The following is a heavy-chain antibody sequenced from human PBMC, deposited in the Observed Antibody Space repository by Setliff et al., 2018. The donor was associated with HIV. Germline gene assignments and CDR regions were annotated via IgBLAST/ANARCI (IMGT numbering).Heavy chain of an antibody. V-gene: IGHV4-34*01. CDR3: ARGTLFYYYYYYMDV. CDR1: GGSFSDNY. J-gene: IGHJ6*03. Sequence: SETLSLTCAVYGGSFSDNYWSWIRQSPGKGLEWIGEINHSGRTKYSPSLRSRVSISVDTSKTQFSLKLSSVTAADTAVYYCARGTLFYYYYYYMDVWGPGTTVTVSS. CDR2: INHSGRT.